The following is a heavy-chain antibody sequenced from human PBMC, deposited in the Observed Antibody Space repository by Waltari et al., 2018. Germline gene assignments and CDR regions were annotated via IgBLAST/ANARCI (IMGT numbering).Heavy chain of an antibody. J-gene: IGHJ4*02. CDR3: ARAGYGGYGGDFDY. CDR1: GGSFSGYY. CDR2: IKHSGST. D-gene: IGHD5-12*01. Sequence: QVQLQQWGAGLLKPSETLSLTCAVYGGSFSGYYWSWIRQPPGKGLGWIGEIKHSGSTNYNPSLKSRVTISVDTSKNQFSLKLSSVTAADTAVYYCARAGYGGYGGDFDYWGQGTLVTVSS. V-gene: IGHV4-34*01.